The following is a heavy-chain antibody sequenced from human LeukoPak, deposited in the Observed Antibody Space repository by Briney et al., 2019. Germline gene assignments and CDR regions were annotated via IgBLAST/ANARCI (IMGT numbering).Heavy chain of an antibody. Sequence: GGSLRLSWAAAGFTFSSYAISWVRQAPGKGLECVSAMSGSGGSTYYADSVKGRFTISRDNSKSTLSLQMNSLRAEDTAVYYCAKEGGSISETSDPLTNSAYVWGSYRYFAAIVLDGFAYWGQGTLVTVSS. CDR2: MSGSGGST. D-gene: IGHD3-16*02. CDR3: AKEGGSISETSDPLTNSAYVWGSYRYFAAIVLDGFAY. J-gene: IGHJ4*02. CDR1: GFTFSSYA. V-gene: IGHV3-23*01.